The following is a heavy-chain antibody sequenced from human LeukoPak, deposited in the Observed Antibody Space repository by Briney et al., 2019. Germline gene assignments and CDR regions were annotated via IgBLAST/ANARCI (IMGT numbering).Heavy chain of an antibody. CDR1: GFTFSTYA. V-gene: IGHV3-23*01. CDR3: AKGGGYEAQYYYYYLDV. CDR2: IIGSGGTT. J-gene: IGHJ6*03. Sequence: PGGSLRLSCAASGFTFSTYAMSWVRQVPGKGLEWVSSIIGSGGTTYYADSVKGRFTVSRDNSKNTLYLQMKSLRAEDTAVYYCAKGGGYEAQYYYYYLDVWGKGTTVTISS. D-gene: IGHD5-12*01.